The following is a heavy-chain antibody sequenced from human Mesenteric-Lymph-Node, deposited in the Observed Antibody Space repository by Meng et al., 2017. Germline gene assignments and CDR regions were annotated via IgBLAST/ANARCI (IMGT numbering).Heavy chain of an antibody. CDR3: ARGELLWDY. D-gene: IGHD2-2*01. CDR2: MDYRGST. V-gene: IGHV4-30-4*01. CDR1: RDSISSGEYF. J-gene: IGHJ4*02. Sequence: QLQLQESGPGLVKPSQTLSLTCTVSRDSISSGEYFWSWIRQPPGKGLEWIGYMDYRGSTFYNPSLKSRVTISVDTSKNQFSLKLSSVTAADTAVYFCARGELLWDYWGQGTLVTVSS.